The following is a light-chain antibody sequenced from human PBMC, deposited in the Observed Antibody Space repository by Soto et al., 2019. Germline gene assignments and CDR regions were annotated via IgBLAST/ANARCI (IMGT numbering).Light chain of an antibody. CDR3: QQYGSSPWT. CDR1: QSVFSSY. CDR2: GAS. J-gene: IGKJ1*01. Sequence: EIVLTQSPGTLSLSPGERATLSCRASQSVFSSYLAWYQKKPGQAPRLLIYGASSRATGIPDRFSGSGSGTDFTLTISILEPEDGALYYCQQYGSSPWTFGQGTKVEIK. V-gene: IGKV3-20*01.